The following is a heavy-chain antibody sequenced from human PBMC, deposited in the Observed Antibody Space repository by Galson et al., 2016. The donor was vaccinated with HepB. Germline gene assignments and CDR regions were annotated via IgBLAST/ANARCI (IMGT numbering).Heavy chain of an antibody. V-gene: IGHV3-30*04. CDR2: VSPDASEN. CDR3: ARARVVRGIYDAFNM. D-gene: IGHD2-21*01. CDR1: GFTFSSFT. J-gene: IGHJ3*02. Sequence: SLRLSCAASGFTFSSFTLHWVRRTPGKGLEWLALVSPDASENYYADSVKGRFTVSRDNSRNTLYLQMCSLRPGDTAIYYCARARVVRGIYDAFNMWGQGTVVTVSS.